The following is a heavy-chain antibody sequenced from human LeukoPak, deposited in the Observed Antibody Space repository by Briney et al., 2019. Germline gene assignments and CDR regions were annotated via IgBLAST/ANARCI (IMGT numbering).Heavy chain of an antibody. CDR1: GFTFSSYA. CDR3: AKDLSGDYVYFFDY. CDR2: ISAGGGST. J-gene: IGHJ4*02. Sequence: GGSLRLSCVASGFTFSSYAMGWVRQAPGKGLEWVSAISAGGGSTYYADSVKGRFTISRDNSKNTLYLQMNSLRAEDTAVYYCAKDLSGDYVYFFDYWGQGTLVTVSS. V-gene: IGHV3-23*01. D-gene: IGHD4-17*01.